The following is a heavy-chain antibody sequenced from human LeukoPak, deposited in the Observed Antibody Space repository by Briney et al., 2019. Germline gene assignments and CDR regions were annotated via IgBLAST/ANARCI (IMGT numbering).Heavy chain of an antibody. J-gene: IGHJ5*02. CDR1: GYSISSGYY. CDR2: LYHSGST. Sequence: PSETLSLTCAVSGYSISSGYYWGWIRQPPGRGLEWIGSLYHSGSTYYNPSLKSRVTISVDTSKNQFSLRLTSVTAADTAVYYCAPHTRDSSSWGPFDPWGQGTLVTVSS. CDR3: APHTRDSSSWGPFDP. D-gene: IGHD6-13*01. V-gene: IGHV4-38-2*01.